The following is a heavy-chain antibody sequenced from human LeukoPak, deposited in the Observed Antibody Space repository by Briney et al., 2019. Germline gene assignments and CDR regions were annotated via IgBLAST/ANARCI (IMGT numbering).Heavy chain of an antibody. V-gene: IGHV4-59*08. CDR1: GGSISSHY. CDR3: ARHKPTGSYPVEL. Sequence: SETLSLTCTGSGGSISSHYWSWLRQSPGKGLEGIGHIYFSGRTTYNPSLGSRLTISADTSTSQLSLKLSSVTAADTAVYYCARHKPTGSYPVELWGQGTLVTVSS. CDR2: IYFSGRT. J-gene: IGHJ4*02. D-gene: IGHD3-10*01.